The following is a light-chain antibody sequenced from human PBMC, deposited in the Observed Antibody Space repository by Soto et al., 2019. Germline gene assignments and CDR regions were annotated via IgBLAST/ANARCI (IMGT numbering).Light chain of an antibody. CDR2: GAS. Sequence: DIQLTQSPSFLSASVGDRVTITCRASQGISSYLAWYQQKPGKAPELLIHGASTLHSGVPSRFSGSESGTEFTLTISSLQPEDCATYYCQQLNSYPLTFGGGTKVEIK. V-gene: IGKV1-9*01. J-gene: IGKJ4*01. CDR3: QQLNSYPLT. CDR1: QGISSY.